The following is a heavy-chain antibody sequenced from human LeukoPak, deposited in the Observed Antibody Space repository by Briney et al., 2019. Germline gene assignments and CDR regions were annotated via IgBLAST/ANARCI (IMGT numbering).Heavy chain of an antibody. V-gene: IGHV4-59*01. Sequence: SETLSLTCTVSGSSISNNYWSWIRQPPGKGLEWIGYIYYSGSANHNPSLKSRVTISVDTSKNQFSLKLSSVTAADTAVYYCARVTATTGIRYFDYWGQGTLVTVSS. CDR1: GSSISNNY. J-gene: IGHJ4*02. D-gene: IGHD6-13*01. CDR2: IYYSGSA. CDR3: ARVTATTGIRYFDY.